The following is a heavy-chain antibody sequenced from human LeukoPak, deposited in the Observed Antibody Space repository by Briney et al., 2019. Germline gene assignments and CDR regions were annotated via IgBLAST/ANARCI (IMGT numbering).Heavy chain of an antibody. V-gene: IGHV4-59*01. CDR3: ASSLNAGYSSGWYNTAYYYGMDV. CDR1: GDSISSYY. Sequence: SATLSLTCTVSGDSISSYYWSWIRQSPEKGLEWIGYIHYTGSTYYNPSLRSRVTISVDTSKDQFSLRLISVTAADTAMYYCASSLNAGYSSGWYNTAYYYGMDVWGQGTTVTVSS. CDR2: IHYTGST. J-gene: IGHJ6*02. D-gene: IGHD6-19*01.